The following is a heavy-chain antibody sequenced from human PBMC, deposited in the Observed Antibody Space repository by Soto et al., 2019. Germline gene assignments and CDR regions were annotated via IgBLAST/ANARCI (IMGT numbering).Heavy chain of an antibody. J-gene: IGHJ4*02. Sequence: SVKVSCKASGGTFSSYAISWVRQAPGQGLEWMGGIIPIFGTANYAQKFQGRVTITADEFTSTAYMELSSLRSEDTAVYYCARVMGNWNEPNYLDYWGQGTLVTVSS. V-gene: IGHV1-69*13. CDR3: ARVMGNWNEPNYLDY. D-gene: IGHD1-1*01. CDR2: IIPIFGTA. CDR1: GGTFSSYA.